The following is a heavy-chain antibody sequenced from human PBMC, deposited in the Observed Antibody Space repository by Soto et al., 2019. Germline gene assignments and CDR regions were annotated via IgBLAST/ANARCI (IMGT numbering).Heavy chain of an antibody. D-gene: IGHD2-2*01. CDR3: AKDLGYCSSTTCYRMDL. V-gene: IGHV3-30*18. Sequence: LRLSCAASGFTFSSYGMHWVRQAPGKGLEWVAVISYDGNNKYYADSVKGRFTISRDNSKNTLYLQINSLRTEDTAVYYCAKDLGYCSSTTCYRMDLWGQGTTVTVSS. CDR1: GFTFSSYG. CDR2: ISYDGNNK. J-gene: IGHJ6*02.